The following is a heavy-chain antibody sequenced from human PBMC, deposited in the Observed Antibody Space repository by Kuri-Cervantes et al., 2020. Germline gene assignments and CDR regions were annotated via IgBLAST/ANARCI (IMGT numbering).Heavy chain of an antibody. CDR1: GFTFSSYA. J-gene: IGHJ6*03. V-gene: IGHV3-23*01. CDR3: ARALEPYYNYYYMDV. D-gene: IGHD1-1*01. CDR2: ISGSGGST. Sequence: GESLKISCAASGFTFSSYAMSRVRQAPGKGLEWVSAISGSGGSTYYADSVKGRFTISRDNSKNTLYLQMNSLRAEDTAVYYCARALEPYYNYYYMDVWGKGTTVTVSS.